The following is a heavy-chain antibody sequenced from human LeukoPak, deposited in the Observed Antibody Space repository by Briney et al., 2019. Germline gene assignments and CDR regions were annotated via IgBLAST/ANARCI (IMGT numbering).Heavy chain of an antibody. CDR1: GFTFGKFA. J-gene: IGHJ3*01. V-gene: IGHV3-23*01. CDR3: ARDPNGDYIGAFEF. CDR2: ITSGGAP. D-gene: IGHD4-17*01. Sequence: GGSLRLSSAASGFTFGKFAVMWVSQLPGQGLEWVSAITSGGAPRYADSVKGRFTISRDNSKNTLYLQMNSLRAEDTAQYFCARDPNGDYIGAFEFWGRGTVVTVSS.